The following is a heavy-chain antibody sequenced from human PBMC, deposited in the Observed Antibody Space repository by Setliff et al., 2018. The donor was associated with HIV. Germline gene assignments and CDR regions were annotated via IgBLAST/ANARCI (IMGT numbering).Heavy chain of an antibody. V-gene: IGHV4-38-2*01. CDR2: INHKGST. D-gene: IGHD2-2*01. CDR1: GYSISSGYY. CDR3: ARKGYCSSSGCPTPFDF. J-gene: IGHJ4*02. Sequence: PSETLSLTCAVSGYSISSGYYWGWIRQPPGKGLEWIGDINHKGSTNYKSSLKSRVTISVDTSKNQFSLKLSSVTAADTAVYYCARKGYCSSSGCPTPFDFWGQGTLVTVSS.